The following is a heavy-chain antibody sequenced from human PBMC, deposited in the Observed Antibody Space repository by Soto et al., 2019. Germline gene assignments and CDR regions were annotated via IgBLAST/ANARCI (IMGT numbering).Heavy chain of an antibody. V-gene: IGHV3-30-3*01. CDR1: GFTFSIYA. J-gene: IGHJ6*02. CDR2: ISYDGSNK. CDR3: ARDRLKGLRYFDWLLDQRFYYYYGMDV. Sequence: GGSLRLSCAASGFTFSIYAMHWVRQAPGKGLEWVAVISYDGSNKYYADSVKGRFTISRDNSKNTLYLQMNSLRAEDTAVYYCARDRLKGLRYFDWLLDQRFYYYYGMDVWGQGTTVTVSS. D-gene: IGHD3-9*01.